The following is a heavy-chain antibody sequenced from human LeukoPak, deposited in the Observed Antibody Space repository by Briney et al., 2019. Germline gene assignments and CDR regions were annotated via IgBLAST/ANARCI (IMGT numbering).Heavy chain of an antibody. V-gene: IGHV3-30*02. CDR3: ANGGGIAAAGTEDFDY. J-gene: IGHJ4*02. Sequence: PGGSLRLSCAASGFTFSSYGMQWVRQAPGKGLEWVAFIRYDGSNKYYADSVKGRFTISRDNSKNTLYLQMNSLRAEDTAVYYCANGGGIAAAGTEDFDYWGQGTLVTVSS. CDR1: GFTFSSYG. D-gene: IGHD6-13*01. CDR2: IRYDGSNK.